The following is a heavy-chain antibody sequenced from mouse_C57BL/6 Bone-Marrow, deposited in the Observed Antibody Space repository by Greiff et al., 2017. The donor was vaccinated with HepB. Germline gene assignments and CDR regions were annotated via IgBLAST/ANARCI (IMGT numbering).Heavy chain of an antibody. J-gene: IGHJ2*01. CDR3: ARGIYYDYPDY. CDR2: ISYDGSN. Sequence: ESGPGLVKPSQSLSLTCSVTGYSITSGYYWNWIRQFPGNKLEWMGYISYDGSNNYNPSLKNRISITRDTSKNQFFLKLNSVTTEDTATYYCARGIYYDYPDYWGQGTTLTVSS. D-gene: IGHD2-4*01. CDR1: GYSITSGYY. V-gene: IGHV3-6*01.